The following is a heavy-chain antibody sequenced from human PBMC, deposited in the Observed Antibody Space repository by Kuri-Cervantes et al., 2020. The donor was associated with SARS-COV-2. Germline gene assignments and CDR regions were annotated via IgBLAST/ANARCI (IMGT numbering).Heavy chain of an antibody. J-gene: IGHJ4*02. CDR3: ARDLGVAPDF. V-gene: IGHV3-23*01. CDR2: IKGGSGTT. CDR1: GFTFSSYA. D-gene: IGHD3-16*01. Sequence: GESLKISCAASGFTFSSYAMSWVRQAPGKGLEWVSCIKGGSGTTHYAASVKGRFTVSRDNAKNTLYLLMSSLRVEDTAMYYCARDLGVAPDFWGQGTQVTVSS.